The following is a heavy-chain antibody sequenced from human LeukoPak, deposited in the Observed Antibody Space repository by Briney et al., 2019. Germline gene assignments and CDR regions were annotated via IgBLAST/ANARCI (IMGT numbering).Heavy chain of an antibody. J-gene: IGHJ3*02. CDR2: ISSSSSYI. CDR1: GFTFSSYS. V-gene: IGHV3-21*04. D-gene: IGHD2-2*01. CDR3: AKDGEYQLPGAFDI. Sequence: GGSLRLSCAASGFTFSSYSMNWVRQAPGKGLEWVSSISSSSSYIYYADSVKGRFTISRDNAKNSLYLQMNSLRAEDTAVYYCAKDGEYQLPGAFDIWGQGTMVTVSS.